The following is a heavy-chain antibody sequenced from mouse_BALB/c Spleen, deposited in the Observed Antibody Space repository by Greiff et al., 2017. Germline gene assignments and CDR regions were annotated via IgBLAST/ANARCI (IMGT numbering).Heavy chain of an antibody. V-gene: IGHV1-87*01. CDR3: ARGGYYAMDY. CDR1: GYTFTSYW. CDR2: IYPGDGDT. J-gene: IGHJ4*01. Sequence: SGAELARPGASVKLSCKASGYTFTSYWMQWVKQRPGQGLEWIGAIYPGDGDTRYTQKFKGKATLTADKSSSTAYMQLSSLASEDSAVYYCARGGYYAMDYWGQGTSVTVSS.